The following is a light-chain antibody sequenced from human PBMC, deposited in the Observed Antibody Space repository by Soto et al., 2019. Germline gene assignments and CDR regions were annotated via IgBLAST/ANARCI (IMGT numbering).Light chain of an antibody. CDR3: QQLNSYPIT. V-gene: IGKV1-9*01. CDR2: AAS. CDR1: QGISSY. J-gene: IGKJ5*01. Sequence: IQLTQSPSSLSASVGDRVTITCRASQGISSYLAWYQQKPGKAPKLLIYAASTLQSGVPSRFSGSGSGTDFTLTFSSLQPEDFATYYCQQLNSYPITF.